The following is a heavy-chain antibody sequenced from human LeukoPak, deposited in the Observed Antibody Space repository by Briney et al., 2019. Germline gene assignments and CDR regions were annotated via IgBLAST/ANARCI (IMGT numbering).Heavy chain of an antibody. CDR1: DGFISSYY. CDR3: ARDGNSRSLQH. J-gene: IGHJ1*01. Sequence: SETLSLTCTVSDGFISSYYWSWIRQPPGKGLEWIGNIYYSGSTNYDPSLKSRVTISIDTSKTQFSLKLNSVTAADTAVYYCARDGNSRSLQHWGQGTLVTVFS. CDR2: IYYSGST. V-gene: IGHV4-59*01. D-gene: IGHD4-23*01.